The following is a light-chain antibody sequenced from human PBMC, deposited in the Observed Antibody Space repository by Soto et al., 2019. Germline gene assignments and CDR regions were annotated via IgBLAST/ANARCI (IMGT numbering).Light chain of an antibody. J-gene: IGLJ2*01. V-gene: IGLV1-44*01. Sequence: QSALTQPPSASGTPGQRVTISRSGSSSNIGSNTVNWYQQLPGTAPKLLIYSNNQRPSGVPDRFSGSKSGTSASLAISGLQSEDEADYYCAAWDDSLNVVFGGGTKVTVL. CDR2: SNN. CDR3: AAWDDSLNVV. CDR1: SSNIGSNT.